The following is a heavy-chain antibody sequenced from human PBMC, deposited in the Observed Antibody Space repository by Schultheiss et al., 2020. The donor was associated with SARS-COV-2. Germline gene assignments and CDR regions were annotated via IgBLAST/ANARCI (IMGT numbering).Heavy chain of an antibody. Sequence: SETLSLTCTVSGGSISSYYWSWIRQPAGKGLEWIGRIYTSGSTNYNPSLKSRVTISVDTSKNQFSLKLSSVTAADTAVYYCARDSHNYYDSSGYPNYYMDVWGKGTTVTVSS. CDR2: IYTSGST. J-gene: IGHJ6*03. CDR3: ARDSHNYYDSSGYPNYYMDV. D-gene: IGHD3-22*01. V-gene: IGHV4-4*07. CDR1: GGSISSYY.